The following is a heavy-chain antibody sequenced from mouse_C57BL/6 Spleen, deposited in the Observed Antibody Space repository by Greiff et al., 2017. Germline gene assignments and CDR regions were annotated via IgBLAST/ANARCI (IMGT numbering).Heavy chain of an antibody. CDR2: IDPSDIST. D-gene: IGHD1-1*01. CDR3: ARSYYGSAWFAY. V-gene: IGHV1-69*01. CDR1: GYTFTSYW. J-gene: IGHJ3*01. Sequence: VPRVESGAELVMPGASVKLSCNASGYTFTSYWLHWVKQRPGQGLASIGEIDPSDISTNYNQKFNGKSTWTVDKSSSTAYMQLSSLTSEDSAVYYCARSYYGSAWFAYWGQGTLVTVSA.